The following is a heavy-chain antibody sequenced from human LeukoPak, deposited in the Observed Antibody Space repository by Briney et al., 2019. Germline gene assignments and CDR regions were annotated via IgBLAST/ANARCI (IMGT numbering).Heavy chain of an antibody. CDR3: ARLRRDGYNPDDY. Sequence: SETLSLTCTVSGGSISSYYWSWIRQPPGKGLEWIGYIYYSGSTNYNPSLKSRVTISVDTSKNQFSLKLSSVTAADTAVYYCARLRRDGYNPDDYWGQGTLVTVSS. V-gene: IGHV4-59*01. J-gene: IGHJ4*02. D-gene: IGHD5-24*01. CDR2: IYYSGST. CDR1: GGSISSYY.